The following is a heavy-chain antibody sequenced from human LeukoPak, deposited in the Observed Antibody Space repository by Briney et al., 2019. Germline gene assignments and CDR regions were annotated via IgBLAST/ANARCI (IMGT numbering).Heavy chain of an antibody. D-gene: IGHD4-17*01. V-gene: IGHV3-21*06. CDR1: GFTFSTYS. Sequence: GGYLRLSCAAYGFTFSTYSMNWVRQAPGKGLEWVSSISSSSNYIYYADSVKSRFSISRDEAKNLLFLQMNGLIVEATAEYYCARDMTTATTCYLEHWGQGTLVTVSS. CDR3: ARDMTTATTCYLEH. CDR2: ISSSSNYI. J-gene: IGHJ1*01.